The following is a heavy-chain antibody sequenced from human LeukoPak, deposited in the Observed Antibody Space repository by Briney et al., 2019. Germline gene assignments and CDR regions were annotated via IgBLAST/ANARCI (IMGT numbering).Heavy chain of an antibody. CDR2: ISYDGSNK. CDR3: ARGFGYSSGWGLGY. CDR1: GFTFSSYA. D-gene: IGHD6-19*01. J-gene: IGHJ4*02. V-gene: IGHV3-30-3*01. Sequence: GGSLRLSCAASGFTFSSYAMHWVRQAPGKGLEWVAVISYDGSNKYYADSVKGRFTISRDNSKNTLYLQMNSLRAEDTAVYYCARGFGYSSGWGLGYWGQGTLVTVSS.